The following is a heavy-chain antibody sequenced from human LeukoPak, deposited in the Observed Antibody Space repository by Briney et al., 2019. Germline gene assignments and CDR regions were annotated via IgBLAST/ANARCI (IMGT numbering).Heavy chain of an antibody. CDR1: GYSISSSY. V-gene: IGHV4-4*07. D-gene: IGHD6-13*01. J-gene: IGHJ4*02. CDR2: FYTSGSA. Sequence: PSETLPLTCTLSGYSISSSYWSWIRQPPGKGLEWIGRFYTSGSANYNPSLKSRVSMSVDTSKNQLSLKLSSMFAADTAVYYCGRVPAAGTGPVYWGQGNLVTVSS. CDR3: GRVPAAGTGPVY.